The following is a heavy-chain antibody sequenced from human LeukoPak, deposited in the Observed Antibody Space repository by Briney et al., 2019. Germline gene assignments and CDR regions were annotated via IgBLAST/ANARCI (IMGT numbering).Heavy chain of an antibody. CDR2: INTNTGNP. J-gene: IGHJ4*02. V-gene: IGHV7-4-1*02. Sequence: GASVKVSCKASGYTFNTYGINWVRQAPGQGLEWIGWINTNTGNPTYGQGFTGRFVFSLDTSVSTAYLQISSLKAEDTAMYYCARESYHYDSSGDLTDPTLSFWGQGTLVTVPS. CDR3: ARESYHYDSSGDLTDPTLSF. CDR1: GYTFNTYG. D-gene: IGHD3-22*01.